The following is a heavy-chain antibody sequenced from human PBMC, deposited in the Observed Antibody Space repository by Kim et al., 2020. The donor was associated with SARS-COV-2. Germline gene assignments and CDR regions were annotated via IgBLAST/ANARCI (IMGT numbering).Heavy chain of an antibody. CDR1: GGSISSGGYY. CDR2: IYYSGST. CDR3: ARARGSTMIVVVIGSFDL. V-gene: IGHV4-31*03. J-gene: IGHJ3*01. D-gene: IGHD3-22*01. Sequence: SETLSLTCTVSGGSISSGGYYWSWIRQHPGKGLEWIGYIYYSGSTYYNPSLKSRVTISVDTSKNQFSLKLSSVTAADTAVYYCARARGSTMIVVVIGSFDLWGQGTMVTVSS.